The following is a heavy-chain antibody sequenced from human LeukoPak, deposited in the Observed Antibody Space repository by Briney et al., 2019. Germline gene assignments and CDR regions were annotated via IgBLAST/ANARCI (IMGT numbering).Heavy chain of an antibody. CDR2: ISVGGETT. Sequence: PGGSLRLSCAASGFTFNNYAMNWVRQAPGKGLEWVSFISVGGETTYYADSAKGRFTISRDNSQNTLYLQMNSLRAEDTAVYYCARDYADYVGYFFFDYWGQGTLVTVSS. J-gene: IGHJ4*02. CDR1: GFTFNNYA. V-gene: IGHV3-23*01. CDR3: ARDYADYVGYFFFDY. D-gene: IGHD4-17*01.